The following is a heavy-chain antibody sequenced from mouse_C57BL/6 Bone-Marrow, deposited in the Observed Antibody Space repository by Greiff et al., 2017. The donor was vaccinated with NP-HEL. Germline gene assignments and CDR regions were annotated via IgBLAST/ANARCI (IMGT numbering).Heavy chain of an antibody. V-gene: IGHV1-64*01. Sequence: QVQLQQPGAELVKPGASVKLSCKASGYTFTSYWMHWVKQRPGQGLEWIGMIHPNSGSTNYNEKFKSKATLTVDKSSSTAYMQLSSLTSEDSAVYYCARAYYYGSSYCYWYFDVWGTGTTVTVSS. J-gene: IGHJ1*03. CDR3: ARAYYYGSSYCYWYFDV. D-gene: IGHD1-1*01. CDR2: IHPNSGST. CDR1: GYTFTSYW.